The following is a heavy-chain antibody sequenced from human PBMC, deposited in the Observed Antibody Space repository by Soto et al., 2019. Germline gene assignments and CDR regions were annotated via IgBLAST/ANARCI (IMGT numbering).Heavy chain of an antibody. CDR2: MNPNSGNT. V-gene: IGHV1-8*01. D-gene: IGHD4-17*01. J-gene: IGHJ4*02. Sequence: QVQLLQTGAEVKKSGASVQVTCKTSGYTFTSHDINWVRQATGQGLEWMGWMNPNSGNTGYAQKFQGRVTMTRNTSISTAYMELSSLRSEDTAVYYCARWDYGDYARFDYWGQGTLVTVSS. CDR3: ARWDYGDYARFDY. CDR1: GYTFTSHD.